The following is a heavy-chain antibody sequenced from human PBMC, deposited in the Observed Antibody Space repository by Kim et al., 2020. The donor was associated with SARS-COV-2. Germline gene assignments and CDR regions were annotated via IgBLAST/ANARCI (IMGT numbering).Heavy chain of an antibody. CDR1: GFSFNNYG. D-gene: IGHD5-12*01. V-gene: IGHV3-30*18. Sequence: GGSLRLSCAASGFSFNNYGMHWVRQAPGKGLEWVAFISCEGSKKQYLDSLKGRFTVSRDYSKNTLYLQMNSLTAEDTAVYYCAKQGYIIELNTYCGMDLWGEGTPVTVSP. CDR3: AKQGYIIELNTYCGMDL. J-gene: IGHJ6*04. CDR2: ISCEGSKK.